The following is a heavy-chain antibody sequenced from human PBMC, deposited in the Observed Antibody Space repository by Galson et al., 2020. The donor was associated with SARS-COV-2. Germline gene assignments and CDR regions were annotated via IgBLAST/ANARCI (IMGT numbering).Heavy chain of an antibody. CDR3: ARTLTGTLDAFDI. D-gene: IGHD1-20*01. V-gene: IGHV1-8*01. J-gene: IGHJ3*02. CDR1: GYTFTSYD. Sequence: ASVKVSCKASGYTFTSYDINWVRQATGQGRAWMGWMNPNNDNTGSAQKFQGRVTMTRNTSITTAYMELSSLTSEDTAVYYCARTLTGTLDAFDIWGQGTVVTVSS. CDR2: MNPNNDNT.